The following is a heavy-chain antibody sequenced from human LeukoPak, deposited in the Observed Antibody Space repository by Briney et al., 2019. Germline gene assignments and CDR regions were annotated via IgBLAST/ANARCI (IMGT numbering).Heavy chain of an antibody. CDR3: ARGGIYCSSTSCLYFDY. J-gene: IGHJ4*02. CDR1: GGTFSSYA. CDR2: IIPIFGTA. Sequence: SVKVSCKASGGTFSSYAISWVRQAPGQGLEWMGGIIPIFGTANYAQKFQGRVTITTDESTSTAYMELSSLRSEDTAVYYCARGGIYCSSTSCLYFDYWGQGTLVTVSS. V-gene: IGHV1-69*05. D-gene: IGHD2-2*01.